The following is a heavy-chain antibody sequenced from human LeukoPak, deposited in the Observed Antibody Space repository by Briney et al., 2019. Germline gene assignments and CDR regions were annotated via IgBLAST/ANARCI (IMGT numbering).Heavy chain of an antibody. V-gene: IGHV3-33*01. CDR2: IWYDGSNK. CDR1: GFTFSSYG. Sequence: GRSLRLSCAASGFTFSSYGMHWVRQAPGKGLEWVAVIWYDGSNKYYADSVKGRFTIFRDNSKNTLYLQMNSLRAEDTAVYYCARAAEGWFDPWGQGTLVTVSS. CDR3: ARAAEGWFDP. J-gene: IGHJ5*02.